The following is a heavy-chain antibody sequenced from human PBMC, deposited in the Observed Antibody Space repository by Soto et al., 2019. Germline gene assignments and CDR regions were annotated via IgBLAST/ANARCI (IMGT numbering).Heavy chain of an antibody. Sequence: APEKVSCKSPGSTFTRYGVSWVRQAPGQGLEWLGWISVYTGNTKQAQKFQDRVTMTTEASTSTAYLELRSLRSDDTAAYYCPRDRCTTHTAYTNHADVGGKGLTGSVP. D-gene: IGHD2-8*01. J-gene: IGHJ6*03. V-gene: IGHV1-18*04. CDR3: PRDRCTTHTAYTNHADV. CDR1: GSTFTRYG. CDR2: ISVYTGNT.